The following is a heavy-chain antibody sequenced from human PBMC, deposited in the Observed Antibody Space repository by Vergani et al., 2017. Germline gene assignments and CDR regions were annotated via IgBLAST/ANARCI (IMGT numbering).Heavy chain of an antibody. CDR1: GFSFGNYA. CDR3: ARGGKGMIMVVPSTHL. CDR2: ISYDGTEK. V-gene: IGHV3-30-3*01. Sequence: QVKLEESGGGVVQPGRSLRLSCAASGFSFGNYAMHWVRQAPGKGLEWVGVISYDGTEKKYADSVNGRFTISRDNSKKMMSLQMNSLRVEDTAVYYCARGGKGMIMVVPSTHLWGQGTQVSGS. J-gene: IGHJ1*01. D-gene: IGHD3-22*01.